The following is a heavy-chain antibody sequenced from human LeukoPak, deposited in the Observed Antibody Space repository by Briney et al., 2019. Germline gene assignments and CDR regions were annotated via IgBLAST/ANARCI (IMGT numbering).Heavy chain of an antibody. CDR3: ARGEGLGMVRGKYFDY. Sequence: GRSLRLSCAASGFTLSSYAIHWVRQAPGKGLEWVAVVSYDGSNKYNADSVLGRFTISRDNSKNTLYLQMNSLRPEDTAVYYCARGEGLGMVRGKYFDYWGQGTLFAVSS. CDR1: GFTLSSYA. V-gene: IGHV3-30*04. D-gene: IGHD3-10*01. CDR2: VSYDGSNK. J-gene: IGHJ4*02.